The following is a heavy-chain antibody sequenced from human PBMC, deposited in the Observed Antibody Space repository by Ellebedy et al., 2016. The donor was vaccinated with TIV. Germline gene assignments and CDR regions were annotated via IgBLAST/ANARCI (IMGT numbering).Heavy chain of an antibody. CDR1: GGSFSGYY. V-gene: IGHV4-34*01. CDR3: ARVLREYYDFWSGSYYYYYYMDV. J-gene: IGHJ6*03. Sequence: SETLSLXCAVYGGSFSGYYWSWIRQPPGKGLEWIGEINHSGSTNYNPSLKSRVTISVDTSKNQFSLKLSSVTAADTAVYYCARVLREYYDFWSGSYYYYYYMDVWGKGTTVTVSS. CDR2: INHSGST. D-gene: IGHD3-3*01.